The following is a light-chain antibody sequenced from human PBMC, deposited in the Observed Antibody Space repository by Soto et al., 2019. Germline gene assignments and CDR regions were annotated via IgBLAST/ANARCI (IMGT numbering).Light chain of an antibody. V-gene: IGLV2-23*02. J-gene: IGLJ2*01. Sequence: QSALTQPASVSGSPGQSITISCTGTSSDVGSYNFVSWYQQHPGKAPKLMIYEVSKRPSGVSNRFSGSKSGNTASLTISGLQAEDEADYCCCSYAGSSTFGVFGGGTKVTVL. CDR1: SSDVGSYNF. CDR2: EVS. CDR3: CSYAGSSTFGV.